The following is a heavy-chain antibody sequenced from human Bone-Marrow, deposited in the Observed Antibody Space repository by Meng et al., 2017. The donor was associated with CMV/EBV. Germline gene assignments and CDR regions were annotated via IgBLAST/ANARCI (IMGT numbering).Heavy chain of an antibody. V-gene: IGHV4-34*01. D-gene: IGHD3-3*01. Sequence: SETLSLTCAVYGGSFSGYYWSWIRQPPGKGLEWIGSIYYSGSTYYNPSLKSRVTISVDTSKNQFSLKLSSVTAADTAVYYCARRRIFGVFDYWGHGTLVTVSS. J-gene: IGHJ4*01. CDR2: IYYSGST. CDR1: GGSFSGYY. CDR3: ARRRIFGVFDY.